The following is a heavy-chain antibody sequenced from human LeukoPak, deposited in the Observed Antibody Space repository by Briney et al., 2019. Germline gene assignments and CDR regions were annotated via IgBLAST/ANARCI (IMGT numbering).Heavy chain of an antibody. D-gene: IGHD6-13*01. CDR2: INPSGGST. Sequence: GASVKVSCKASGYTFTSSYIHWVRQALGQGLEWMGIINPSGGSTSYAQKFQGRVTMTRDTSTSTGYMELSSLRSEDTAIYYCATGAAAGALFNYWGQGTLVTVSS. CDR3: ATGAAAGALFNY. J-gene: IGHJ4*02. CDR1: GYTFTSSY. V-gene: IGHV1-46*01.